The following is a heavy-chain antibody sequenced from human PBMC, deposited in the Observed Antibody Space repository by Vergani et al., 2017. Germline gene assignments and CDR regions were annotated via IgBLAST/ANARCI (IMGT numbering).Heavy chain of an antibody. CDR2: IHHSGSS. D-gene: IGHD3-22*01. CDR1: GYSINSGYY. Sequence: QVQLQESGPRLVKPSETLSLTCGVSGYSINSGYYWAWIRQPPGKGLEWLGTIHHSGSSYHNPSLKSRVTISVETSKNHFSLKLTSVTAADTAVYYCARQPYYHDTSGFFFDLWGRGTLVTVSS. J-gene: IGHJ2*01. V-gene: IGHV4-38-2*01. CDR3: ARQPYYHDTSGFFFDL.